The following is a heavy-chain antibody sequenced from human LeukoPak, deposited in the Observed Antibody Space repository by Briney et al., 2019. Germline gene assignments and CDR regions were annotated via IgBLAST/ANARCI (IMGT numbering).Heavy chain of an antibody. J-gene: IGHJ6*03. D-gene: IGHD3-3*01. CDR2: IKQDGSEK. CDR3: ARRYDFWSGYYIGYYYYYYMDV. V-gene: IGHV3-7*01. CDR1: GFTFSSYW. Sequence: PGGSLRLSCAASGFTFSSYWMSWVRQAPGKGLEWVANIKQDGSEKYYVDSVKGRFTISRDNAKNSLYLQMNSLSAEDTAVYYCARRYDFWSGYYIGYYYYYYMDVWGKGTTVTVSS.